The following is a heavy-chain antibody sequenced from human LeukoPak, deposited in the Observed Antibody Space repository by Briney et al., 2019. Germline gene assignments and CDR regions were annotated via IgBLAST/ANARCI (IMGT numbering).Heavy chain of an antibody. CDR1: GFTFSDYY. CDR2: ISSSGSTI. Sequence: GGSLRLSCAASGFTFSDYYMSWIRQAPGKGLEWVSYISSSGSTIYYTDSVKGRFTISRDNAKNSLYLQMNSLRAEDTAVYYCARVGSSGSILYFDYWGQGTLVTVSS. V-gene: IGHV3-11*01. J-gene: IGHJ4*02. D-gene: IGHD6-19*01. CDR3: ARVGSSGSILYFDY.